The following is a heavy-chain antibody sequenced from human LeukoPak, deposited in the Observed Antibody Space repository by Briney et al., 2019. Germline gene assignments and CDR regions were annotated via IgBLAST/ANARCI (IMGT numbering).Heavy chain of an antibody. V-gene: IGHV3-7*05. J-gene: IGHJ6*02. CDR1: GFTFSSYW. CDR3: ARDPRTTGKSNYGMDV. CDR2: IKQDGSEK. D-gene: IGHD4-17*01. Sequence: GGSLRLSCAASGFTFSSYWMSWVRQAPGKGLEWVANIKQDGSEKYYVDSVKGRFTISRDNAKNSLYLQMNSLRAEDTAVYYCARDPRTTGKSNYGMDVWGQGTTVTVSS.